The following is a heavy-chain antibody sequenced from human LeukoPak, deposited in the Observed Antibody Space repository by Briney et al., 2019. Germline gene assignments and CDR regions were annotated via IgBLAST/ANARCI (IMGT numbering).Heavy chain of an antibody. D-gene: IGHD3-10*01. V-gene: IGHV3-30*03. Sequence: PGGSLRLSCAASGFNLTNYNMHWVRQAPGKGLEWVAVISYDGSNKYYADSVKGRFTISRDNSKNTLYLQMNNLRAEDTAVYYCARDALDEFYFDYWGQGTLVTVSS. J-gene: IGHJ4*02. CDR1: GFNLTNYN. CDR2: ISYDGSNK. CDR3: ARDALDEFYFDY.